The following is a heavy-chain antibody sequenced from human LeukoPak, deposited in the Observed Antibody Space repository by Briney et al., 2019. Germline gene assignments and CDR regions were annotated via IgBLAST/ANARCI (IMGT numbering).Heavy chain of an antibody. Sequence: GGSLRLSCAASGFXFSSYWMSWVRQAPGKGLEWVANIKQDGSETYYVDSVKGRFTISRDNAKNSLYLQMNSLRAEDTAVYYCAADPEYTSGAWGQGTLVTVSS. D-gene: IGHD6-19*01. J-gene: IGHJ5*02. V-gene: IGHV3-7*05. CDR3: AADPEYTSGA. CDR2: IKQDGSET. CDR1: GFXFSSYW.